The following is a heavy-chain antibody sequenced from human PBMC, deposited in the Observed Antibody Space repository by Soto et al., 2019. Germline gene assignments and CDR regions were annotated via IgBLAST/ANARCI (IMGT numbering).Heavy chain of an antibody. CDR3: ASDLSGRADV. J-gene: IGHJ6*02. CDR2: MNEDGGTR. V-gene: IGHV3-74*02. CDR1: GFTFSSYW. D-gene: IGHD3-10*01. Sequence: EVQLVESGGGLVRPGGSLRLSCEASGFTFSSYWMHWVRQAPGKGLVWVSRMNEDGGTRDYADSVKGRFTISRDNAKNTWHLHMISLRVEDTGVYYCASDLSGRADVWGQGPTVTVS.